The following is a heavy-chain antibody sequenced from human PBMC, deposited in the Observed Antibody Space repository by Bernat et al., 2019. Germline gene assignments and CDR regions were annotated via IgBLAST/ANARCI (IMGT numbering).Heavy chain of an antibody. Sequence: EVQLLESGGGLVQPGGSLRLSCAASGFTFSSYAMSWVRQAPGKGLEWVSAISGSVGSTYYADSVKGRFTISRDNSKNTLYLQMNSLRAEDTAVYYCAINGYSSSWYGGPDNFFDYWGQGTLVTVSS. CDR3: AINGYSSSWYGGPDNFFDY. CDR2: ISGSVGST. V-gene: IGHV3-23*01. J-gene: IGHJ4*02. CDR1: GFTFSSYA. D-gene: IGHD6-13*01.